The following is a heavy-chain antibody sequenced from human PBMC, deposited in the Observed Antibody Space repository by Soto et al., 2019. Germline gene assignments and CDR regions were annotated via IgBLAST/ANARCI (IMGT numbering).Heavy chain of an antibody. J-gene: IGHJ2*01. CDR2: IHRNGVS. Sequence: QVQLQESGPGLVKPSGTLSLTCGVSRGSISTDQWWSWLRQSPEKGLEWIGAIHRNGVSNYNPSLKSRVTITIDTSKNDFSLKMNSMTAADTAVYYCAREPRPVWFGVGYFDLWGRGTLVFVSS. CDR3: AREPRPVWFGVGYFDL. D-gene: IGHD3-10*01. CDR1: RGSISTDQW. V-gene: IGHV4-4*02.